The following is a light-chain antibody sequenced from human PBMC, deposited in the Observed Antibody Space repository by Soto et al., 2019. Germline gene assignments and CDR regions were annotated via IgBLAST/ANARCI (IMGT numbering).Light chain of an antibody. CDR2: EVS. Sequence: QSALTQPPSASGSPGQSVTISCTGTSSDVGGYNYVSWYQQHPGKAPKLMIYEVSKRPSGVPDRFSGSKSGNTASLTVSGLQAEDEADYYCSSYAGRNPLVFGGGTKLTVL. V-gene: IGLV2-8*01. CDR1: SSDVGGYNY. J-gene: IGLJ2*01. CDR3: SSYAGRNPLV.